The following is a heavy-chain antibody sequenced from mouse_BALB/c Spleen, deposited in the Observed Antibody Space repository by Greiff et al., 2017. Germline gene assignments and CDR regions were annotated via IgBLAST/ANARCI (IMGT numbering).Heavy chain of an antibody. D-gene: IGHD1-1*01. J-gene: IGHJ3*01. CDR2: IWGDGST. Sequence: VQRVESGPGLVAPSQTLSITCTVSGFSFTGYGVNWVRQPPGKGLEWLGMIWGDGSTDYNSALKSRLSISKDNSKSQVFLKMNSLQTDDTARYYCARESSYWFAYWGQGTLVTVSA. V-gene: IGHV2-6-7*01. CDR1: GFSFTGYG. CDR3: ARESSYWFAY.